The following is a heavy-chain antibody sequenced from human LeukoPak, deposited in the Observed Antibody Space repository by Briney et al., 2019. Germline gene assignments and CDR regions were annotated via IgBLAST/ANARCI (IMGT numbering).Heavy chain of an antibody. D-gene: IGHD3-16*01. Sequence: SETLSLTCAVYGGSFSGYYWNWIRQPPGRGLEWIGEISQSGSTNYNPSLRSRITMSVDTSKNQFSLQLRSMTAADTAVYFCARATDDEFYLYYGMDVWGQGTTVTVSS. V-gene: IGHV4-34*01. J-gene: IGHJ6*02. CDR3: ARATDDEFYLYYGMDV. CDR1: GGSFSGYY. CDR2: ISQSGST.